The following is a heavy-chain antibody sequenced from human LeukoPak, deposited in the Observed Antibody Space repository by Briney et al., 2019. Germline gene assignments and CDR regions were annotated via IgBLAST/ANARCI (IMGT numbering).Heavy chain of an antibody. D-gene: IGHD1-26*01. V-gene: IGHV3-74*01. CDR3: ARGGGSYSRMDV. CDR2: FNSDGSST. Sequence: PGGSLRLSCAAPGFTFSSDGMHWVRQAPGKGLVWVSRFNSDGSSTRYADSVKGRFTISRDNAKNTLYLQMNSLRAEDTAVYYCARGGGSYSRMDVWGKGTTVTISS. J-gene: IGHJ6*04. CDR1: GFTFSSDG.